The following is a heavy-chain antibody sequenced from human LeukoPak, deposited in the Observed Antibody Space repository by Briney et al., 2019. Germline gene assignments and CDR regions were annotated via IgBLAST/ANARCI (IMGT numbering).Heavy chain of an antibody. CDR1: GFTFTSDA. CDR2: ISGGGGGT. D-gene: IGHD6-19*01. V-gene: IGHV3-23*01. J-gene: IGHJ4*02. Sequence: GESLRLSCIGTGFTFTSDAMGWVRQAPGKGLEWVSGISGGGGGTFYADSVKGRFTISRDNSKNTLYLQMNSLRAEDTAVYFCAKDARRSSGWWFFDHWGQGTLVTVSS. CDR3: AKDARRSSGWWFFDH.